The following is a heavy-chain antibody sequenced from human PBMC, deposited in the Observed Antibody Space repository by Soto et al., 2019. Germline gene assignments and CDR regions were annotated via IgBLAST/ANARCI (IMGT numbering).Heavy chain of an antibody. CDR2: VSPNNGNA. V-gene: IGHV1-8*01. J-gene: IGHJ4*02. D-gene: IGHD2-21*02. CDR1: GYTFTDYD. Sequence: QVQVVQSRAEVTKPGASVKVSCKTSGYTFTDYDINWVRQAPGQGLEWMGWVSPNNGNAGYAQHFQGRVTLTSDTSISTAYMELSSLTSEDTAVYYCEVTTGYWGKGTMVTVSS. CDR3: EVTTGY.